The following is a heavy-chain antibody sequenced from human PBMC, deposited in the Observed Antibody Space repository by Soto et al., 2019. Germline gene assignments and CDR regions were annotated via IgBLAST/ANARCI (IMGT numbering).Heavy chain of an antibody. CDR1: GGSISSYY. J-gene: IGHJ4*02. Sequence: PSETLSLTCTVSGGSISSYYWSWIRQPPGKGLEWIGYIYYSGSTNYNPSLKSRVTISVDTSKNQFSLKLSSVTAADTAVYYCARLYYGSGSYSAPLAYYFDYWGQGTLVTVSS. D-gene: IGHD3-10*01. V-gene: IGHV4-59*01. CDR2: IYYSGST. CDR3: ARLYYGSGSYSAPLAYYFDY.